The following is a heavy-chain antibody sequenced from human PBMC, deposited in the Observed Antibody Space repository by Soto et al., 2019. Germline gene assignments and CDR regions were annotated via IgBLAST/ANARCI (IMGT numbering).Heavy chain of an antibody. D-gene: IGHD3-22*01. CDR3: ARLSYYDSSGYYFDY. Sequence: SETLSLTCAVYGGSFIGYYWSWIRQPPGKGLEWIGEINHSGSTNYNPSLKSRVTISVDTSKNQFSLKLSSVTAADTAVYYCARLSYYDSSGYYFDYWGQGTLVTVS. J-gene: IGHJ4*02. CDR1: GGSFIGYY. CDR2: INHSGST. V-gene: IGHV4-34*01.